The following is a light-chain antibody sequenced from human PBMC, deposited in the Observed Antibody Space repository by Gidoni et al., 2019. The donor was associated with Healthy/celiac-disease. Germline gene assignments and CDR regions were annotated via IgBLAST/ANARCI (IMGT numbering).Light chain of an antibody. V-gene: IGKV3-20*01. CDR1: QSVSSSY. CDR3: QQYGSSPRGVT. CDR2: GAS. J-gene: IGKJ4*01. Sequence: EIVLTQSPGTLSLSPGERATLSCRASQSVSSSYLAWYQQKPGQAPRLLIYGASSRATGIPDRFSGRGSGTAFTLTISRLEPEDFAVYYCQQYGSSPRGVTFXGXTKVXIK.